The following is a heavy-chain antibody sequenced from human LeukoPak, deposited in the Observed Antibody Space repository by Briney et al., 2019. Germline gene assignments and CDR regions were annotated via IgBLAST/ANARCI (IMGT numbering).Heavy chain of an antibody. CDR2: IKSKTYDGTT. CDR3: TTESLTILRFFEWLLGYFDY. J-gene: IGHJ4*02. Sequence: GGSLTLSCAASVFTFSNAWMLGVRQAPGKGLEGGGCIKSKTYDGTTDYGEAVKGKFTIPCGDSKKTAYLQMNSLKHKDTSVYYCTTESLTILRFFEWLLGYFDYWGQGTLVTVSS. D-gene: IGHD3-3*01. V-gene: IGHV3-15*01. CDR1: VFTFSNAW.